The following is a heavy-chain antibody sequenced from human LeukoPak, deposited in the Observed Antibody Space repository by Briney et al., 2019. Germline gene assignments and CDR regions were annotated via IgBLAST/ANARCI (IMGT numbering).Heavy chain of an antibody. CDR2: IIPIFGTA. CDR1: GGTFSSYA. J-gene: IGHJ4*02. CDR3: ARDARHYYDRNTFDC. Sequence: SVKVSCKASGGTFSSYAISWVRQAPGQGLEWMGGIIPIFGTANYAQKFQGRVTITADESTSTAYMELSSLRSEDTAVYYCARDARHYYDRNTFDCWGQGTLVTVSS. D-gene: IGHD3-22*01. V-gene: IGHV1-69*01.